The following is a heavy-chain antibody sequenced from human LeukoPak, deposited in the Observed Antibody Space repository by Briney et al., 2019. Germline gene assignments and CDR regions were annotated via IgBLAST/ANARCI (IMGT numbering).Heavy chain of an antibody. CDR1: GGSISSYY. Sequence: SETLSLTCTVSGGSISSYYWSWIRQPPGKGLEWIGYIYYSGSTNYNPTLKSRATISVDTSKNQFSLKLSSVTAADTAVYYCARERIAARRNWFDPWGQGTLVTVSS. CDR2: IYYSGST. J-gene: IGHJ5*02. D-gene: IGHD6-6*01. V-gene: IGHV4-59*01. CDR3: ARERIAARRNWFDP.